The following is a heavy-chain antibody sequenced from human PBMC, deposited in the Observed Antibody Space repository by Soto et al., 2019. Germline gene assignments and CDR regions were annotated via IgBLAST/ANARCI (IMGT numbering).Heavy chain of an antibody. CDR3: AKDGGKDGYFGNWFDP. J-gene: IGHJ5*02. D-gene: IGHD5-12*01. CDR1: GYIFSDYG. Sequence: SVKVSCKSSGYIFSDYGITWVRQAPGQGLEWLGGIIPIFGSANFAQKFQGRVTLTADESTTTVYMELSSLRSDDTAVYYCAKDGGKDGYFGNWFDPWGQGTLVTVSS. CDR2: IIPIFGSA. V-gene: IGHV1-69*13.